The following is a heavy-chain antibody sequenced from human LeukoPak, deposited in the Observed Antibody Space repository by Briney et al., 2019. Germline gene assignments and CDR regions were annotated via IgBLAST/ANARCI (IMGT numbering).Heavy chain of an antibody. Sequence: SETLSLTCTVSGGSIRSYYWSWIRQPPGKGLEWIGYIYYSGNTNYNPSLKSRVTISVDTSKNQFSLKLRSVTAADTAVYYCARTRDSGSSDIWGQGTMVTVSS. J-gene: IGHJ3*02. CDR3: ARTRDSGSSDI. V-gene: IGHV4-59*01. CDR2: IYYSGNT. CDR1: GGSIRSYY. D-gene: IGHD3-10*01.